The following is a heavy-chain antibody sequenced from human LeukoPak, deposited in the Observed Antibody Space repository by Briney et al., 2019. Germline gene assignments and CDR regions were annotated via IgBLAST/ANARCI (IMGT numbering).Heavy chain of an antibody. J-gene: IGHJ4*02. CDR1: GFTFSSYG. CDR2: ISYDGSNK. CDR3: AKELYPSDSSFLFGY. Sequence: PGRSLRLSCAASGFTFSSYGMHWVRQAPGKGLEWVAVISYDGSNKYYADSVKGRFTITRDNSKNTLYLQMNSLRAEDTAVYYCAKELYPSDSSFLFGYWGQGTLVAVSS. V-gene: IGHV3-30*18. D-gene: IGHD2-15*01.